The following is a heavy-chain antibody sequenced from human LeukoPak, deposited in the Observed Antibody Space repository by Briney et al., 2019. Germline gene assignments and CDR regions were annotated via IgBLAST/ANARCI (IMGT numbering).Heavy chain of an antibody. J-gene: IGHJ5*02. Sequence: PSETLSLTCTVSGGSISSYYWSWIRHPPGKGPEWIGYIYYSGSTNYNPSLKSRVTISVDTSKNQFSLKLSSVTAADTAVYYCARGNSNDYLAWFDPWGQGTLVTVSS. CDR2: IYYSGST. CDR1: GGSISSYY. V-gene: IGHV4-59*01. CDR3: ARGNSNDYLAWFDP. D-gene: IGHD3-22*01.